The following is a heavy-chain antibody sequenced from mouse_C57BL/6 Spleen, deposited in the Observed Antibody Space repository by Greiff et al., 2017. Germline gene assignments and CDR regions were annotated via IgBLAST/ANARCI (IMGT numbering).Heavy chain of an antibody. D-gene: IGHD1-1*01. V-gene: IGHV2-2*01. Sequence: VQLQQSGPGLVQPSQSLSITCTVSGFSLTSYGVHWVRQSPGKGLEWLGVIWSGGSTDYNAAFISRLSISKDNSKSQVFFKMNSLQADDTAIYYCARNQYYYGSSYCYAMDYWGQGTSVTVSS. CDR1: GFSLTSYG. CDR2: IWSGGST. J-gene: IGHJ4*01. CDR3: ARNQYYYGSSYCYAMDY.